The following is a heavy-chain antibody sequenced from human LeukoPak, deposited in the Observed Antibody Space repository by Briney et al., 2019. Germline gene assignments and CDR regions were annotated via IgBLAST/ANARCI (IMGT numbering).Heavy chain of an antibody. D-gene: IGHD2-2*01. Sequence: SETLSLTCTVSGGSISSYYWSWIRQPPGKGLEWIGYIYYSGSTNYNPSLESRVTISVDTSKNQFSLKLSSVTAADTAVYYCARHLAGQLLLDVWGQGTTVTVSS. CDR1: GGSISSYY. CDR2: IYYSGST. V-gene: IGHV4-59*08. J-gene: IGHJ6*02. CDR3: ARHLAGQLLLDV.